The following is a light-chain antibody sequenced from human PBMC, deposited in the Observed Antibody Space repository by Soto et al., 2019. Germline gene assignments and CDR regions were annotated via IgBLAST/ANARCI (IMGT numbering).Light chain of an antibody. CDR3: QQYETSPIT. CDR1: QTVNNN. CDR2: GAS. V-gene: IGKV3-20*01. J-gene: IGKJ5*01. Sequence: VMTQAPGTLAVSPGEGATLSCRASQTVNNNVAWYQLKDGQVPRLLTYGASTRATGIPDRFSGSGSGTDFTLTITPLEPDDFAVYFCQQYETSPITFGQGTRLEIK.